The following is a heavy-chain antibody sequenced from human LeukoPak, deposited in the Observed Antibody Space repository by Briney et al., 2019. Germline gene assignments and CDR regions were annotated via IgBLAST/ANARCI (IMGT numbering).Heavy chain of an antibody. D-gene: IGHD6-13*01. Sequence: SETLSLTCTVSGGPISSYYWSWIRQPPGKGLEWIGYIYYSGSTNYNPSLKSRVTISVDTSKNQFSLKLSSVTAADTAVYYCARDHGIAAARWFDPWGQGTLVTVSS. CDR3: ARDHGIAAARWFDP. J-gene: IGHJ5*02. CDR1: GGPISSYY. V-gene: IGHV4-59*01. CDR2: IYYSGST.